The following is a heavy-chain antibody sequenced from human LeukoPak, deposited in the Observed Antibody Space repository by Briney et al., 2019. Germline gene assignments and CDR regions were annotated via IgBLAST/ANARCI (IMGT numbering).Heavy chain of an antibody. Sequence: GGSLRLSCAASGFTVSSSYMNWVRQAPGKGLEWVSLIYGGGSTYYADSVKGRFTISRDNSKNTLYLQMNSLRAEDTAVYYCAGRGDGGRSFDYWGQGTLVTVSS. CDR2: IYGGGST. J-gene: IGHJ4*02. CDR3: AGRGDGGRSFDY. D-gene: IGHD4-23*01. CDR1: GFTVSSSY. V-gene: IGHV3-53*01.